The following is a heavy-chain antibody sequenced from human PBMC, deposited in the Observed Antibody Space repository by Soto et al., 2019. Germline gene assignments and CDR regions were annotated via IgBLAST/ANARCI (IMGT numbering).Heavy chain of an antibody. CDR1: GFSLSTSGVG. CDR2: IYWDADK. V-gene: IGHV2-5*02. CDR3: ALHYGDYGYWDY. D-gene: IGHD4-17*01. Sequence: QITLKESGPTLVKPTQTLTLTCTFSGFSLSTSGVGVGLLRQPTGQSLEWLALIYWDADKLYSPSLKSRLTITKDTSKNQVVLTMTNMDPVDTATYDGALHYGDYGYWDYWGQGTMVTVSS. J-gene: IGHJ4*02.